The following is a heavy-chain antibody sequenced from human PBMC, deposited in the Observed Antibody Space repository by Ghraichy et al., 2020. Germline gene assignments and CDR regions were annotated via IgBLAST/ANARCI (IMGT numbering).Heavy chain of an antibody. CDR1: GFTSSDAW. D-gene: IGHD2/OR15-2a*01. CDR2: IKTNTEGGTT. J-gene: IGHJ4*02. CDR3: SIGLGKGDCDY. V-gene: IGHV3-15*01. Sequence: GESLNISCEVSGFTSSDAWMTWVRQAPGKGLEWVGRIKTNTEGGTTEYAAPVKGRFTISRDDSINTVYLQMNSLKTEDTAVYYCSIGLGKGDCDYWGQGTLVTVSS.